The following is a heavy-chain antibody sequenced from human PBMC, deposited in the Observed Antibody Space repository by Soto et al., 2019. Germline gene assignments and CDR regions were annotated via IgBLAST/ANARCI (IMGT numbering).Heavy chain of an antibody. D-gene: IGHD5-18*01. Sequence: GESLKISCKGSGYSFTSYWIGWVRQMPGKGLEWMGITYPGDSDTRYSPSFQGQVTISADKSISTAYLQWSSLKASDTAMYYCASSGASLLRGYSYGTSPYYYGMDVWGQGTTVTVSS. J-gene: IGHJ6*02. CDR1: GYSFTSYW. V-gene: IGHV5-51*01. CDR2: TYPGDSDT. CDR3: ASSGASLLRGYSYGTSPYYYGMDV.